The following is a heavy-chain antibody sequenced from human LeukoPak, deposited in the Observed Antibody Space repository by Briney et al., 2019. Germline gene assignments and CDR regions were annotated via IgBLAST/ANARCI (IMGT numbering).Heavy chain of an antibody. D-gene: IGHD6-13*01. CDR1: GGSISSGSYY. J-gene: IGHJ3*02. CDR3: AREGAAAGTGAFDI. Sequence: PSQTLSLTCTVSGGSISSGSYYWSWIRQPAGKGLEWIGRIYTSGSTNYNPSLKSRVTISVDTSKNQFSLKLSSVTAADTAVYYCAREGAAAGTGAFDIWGQGTMVTVSS. CDR2: IYTSGST. V-gene: IGHV4-61*02.